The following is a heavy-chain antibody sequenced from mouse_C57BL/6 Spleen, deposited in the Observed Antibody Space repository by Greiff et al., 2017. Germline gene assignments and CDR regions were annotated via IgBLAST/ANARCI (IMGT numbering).Heavy chain of an antibody. CDR1: GYSITSGYY. CDR2: ISYDGSN. D-gene: IGHD1-1*02. CDR3: ARGMVEAWFAY. Sequence: EVQLVESGPGLVKPSQSLSLTCSVTGYSITSGYYWNWIRQFPGNKLEWMGYISYDGSNNYNPSLKNRISITRDTSKNQFFLKLNSVTTEDTATYYCARGMVEAWFAYWGQGTLVTVSA. V-gene: IGHV3-6*01. J-gene: IGHJ3*01.